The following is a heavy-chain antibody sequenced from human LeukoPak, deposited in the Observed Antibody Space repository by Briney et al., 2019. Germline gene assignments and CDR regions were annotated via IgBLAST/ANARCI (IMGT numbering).Heavy chain of an antibody. CDR1: GGSFSDYY. D-gene: IGHD6-19*01. CDR2: INHSGTT. J-gene: IGHJ6*04. CDR3: ARGLRLPSRSTPAVPHV. V-gene: IGHV4-34*01. Sequence: PSETLSLTCAVYGGSFSDYYWNWIRQSPGKGPEWIGEINHSGTTNYNPSLKSRVTISVDTSKNQFSLRLSSVTAADTAIYHCARGLRLPSRSTPAVPHVWSKGTTVTVSA.